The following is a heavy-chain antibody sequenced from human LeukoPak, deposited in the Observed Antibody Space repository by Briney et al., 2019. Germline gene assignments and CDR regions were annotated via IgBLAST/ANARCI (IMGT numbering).Heavy chain of an antibody. CDR1: GVSLSSFF. D-gene: IGHD3-10*01. J-gene: IGHJ6*01. V-gene: IGHV4-59*01. Sequence: SESLSLSCTVSGVSLSSFFLTWIRQPPGRELEWIGSIYYGGSSTKYNPSLKSRVTISVGTSKRQFYLTLNSATAADTAVYYWARTSRHFYGSGTNLTPCTAGMDVWGQGTTVTASS. CDR2: IYYGGSST. CDR3: ARTSRHFYGSGTNLTPCTAGMDV.